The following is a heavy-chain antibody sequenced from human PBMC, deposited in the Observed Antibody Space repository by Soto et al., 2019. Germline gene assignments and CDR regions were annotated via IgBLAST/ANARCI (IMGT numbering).Heavy chain of an antibody. J-gene: IGHJ5*02. CDR3: ARNYGSGSYYFLSWFDP. CDR2: INAGNGNT. Sequence: ASVKVSCKASGYTFTSYAMHWVRQAPGQRLEWMGWINAGNGNTKYSQKFQGRVTITRDTSASTAYMELGSLRSEDTAVYYCARNYGSGSYYFLSWFDPWGQGTLVTVSS. V-gene: IGHV1-3*01. CDR1: GYTFTSYA. D-gene: IGHD3-10*01.